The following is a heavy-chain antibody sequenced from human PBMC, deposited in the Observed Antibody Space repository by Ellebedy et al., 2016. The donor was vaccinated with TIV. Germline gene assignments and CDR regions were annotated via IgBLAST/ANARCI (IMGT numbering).Heavy chain of an antibody. D-gene: IGHD5-24*01. V-gene: IGHV3-33*01. CDR2: IWAAGIHT. Sequence: GESLKISCAASGITFSSHGMHWVRQAPGRGLEWVALIWAAGIHTWYADSVKGRFTISRDNSKSTLYLQMNSLRAEDTAVYYCARQSQKMATIPGDLGYWGQGTLVTVSS. J-gene: IGHJ4*02. CDR3: ARQSQKMATIPGDLGY. CDR1: GITFSSHG.